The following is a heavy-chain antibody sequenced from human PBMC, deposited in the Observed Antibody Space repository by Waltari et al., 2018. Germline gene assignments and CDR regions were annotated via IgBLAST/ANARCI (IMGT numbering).Heavy chain of an antibody. J-gene: IGHJ4*02. V-gene: IGHV3-7*04. CDR2: INEVGTQI. Sequence: EVQLVASGGDLVHPGGSLRLSCAASAFTFSSYWMSWVRQAPGKGPEWVANINEVGTQIYYLDSVKGRFTISRDNAKNTLYLQMNSLRAEDTADCARRLSSGCEYWGQGALVTVSS. D-gene: IGHD6-19*01. CDR3: RLSSGCEY. CDR1: AFTFSSYW.